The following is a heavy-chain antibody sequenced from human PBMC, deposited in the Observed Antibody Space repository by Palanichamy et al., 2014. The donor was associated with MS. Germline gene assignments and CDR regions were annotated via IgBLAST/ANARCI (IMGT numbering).Heavy chain of an antibody. Sequence: QVQLQESGPRTGEAFGGPVPHLRCLWLFHQQWLLLGLDPAAPRKGLEWIGSIYPSGSTYYNPSLKSRVTVSVDTSKNQFSLKLSFVTAADTAVYYCARPADSSGYYDYWGQGTLVTVSS. V-gene: IGHV4-38-2*01. CDR3: ARPADSSGYYDY. CDR1: LFHQQWLL. CDR2: IYPSGST. J-gene: IGHJ4*02. D-gene: IGHD3-22*01.